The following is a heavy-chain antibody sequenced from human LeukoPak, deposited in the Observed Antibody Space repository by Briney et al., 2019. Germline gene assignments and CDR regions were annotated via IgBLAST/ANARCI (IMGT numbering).Heavy chain of an antibody. CDR2: IKSKTDGGTT. CDR1: GFTFSNAW. Sequence: GGSLRLSCAASGFTFSNAWMSWVRQAPGKGLEWVGRIKSKTDGGTTDYAAPVKGRFTISRDDSKNTLYLQMNSLKTEDTAVYYCTTGSWYYDSSGYYYFDYWGQGTLVTVSS. CDR3: TTGSWYYDSSGYYYFDY. D-gene: IGHD3-22*01. V-gene: IGHV3-15*01. J-gene: IGHJ4*02.